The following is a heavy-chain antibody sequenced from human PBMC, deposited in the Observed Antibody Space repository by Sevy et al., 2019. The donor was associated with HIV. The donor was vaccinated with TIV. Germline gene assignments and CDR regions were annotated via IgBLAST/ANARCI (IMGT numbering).Heavy chain of an antibody. V-gene: IGHV3-74*01. J-gene: IGHJ3*01. CDR3: AREGDTVLVPTAVDAFDF. Sequence: GGSLRLSCAASGFTFSNYWMHWVRQAPGKGLVWVSRIKTDGSNRDSADSVKGRFFISRDNAKNLLYLQMNSLRVEDTAVYYCAREGDTVLVPTAVDAFDFWGQGTMVTVSS. CDR2: IKTDGSNR. D-gene: IGHD2-2*01. CDR1: GFTFSNYW.